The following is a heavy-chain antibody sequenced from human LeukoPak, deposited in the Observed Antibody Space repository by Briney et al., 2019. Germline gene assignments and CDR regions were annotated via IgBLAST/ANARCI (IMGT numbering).Heavy chain of an antibody. J-gene: IGHJ5*02. CDR1: GFTFSSYW. Sequence: PGGSLRLSCAASGFTFSSYWMSWVRQAPGKGLEWVANIKQDGSEKYYVDSVKGRFTISRDNAKNSLYLQMNSLRAEDTAVYYCARGPHLNDFWSGSYNWFDPWGQGTLVTVSS. CDR2: IKQDGSEK. V-gene: IGHV3-7*01. D-gene: IGHD3-3*01. CDR3: ARGPHLNDFWSGSYNWFDP.